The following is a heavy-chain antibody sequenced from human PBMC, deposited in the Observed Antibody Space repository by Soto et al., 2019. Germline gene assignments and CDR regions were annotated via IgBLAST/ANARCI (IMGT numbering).Heavy chain of an antibody. CDR3: AKGGVIATFGGVIVPYYFDS. CDR1: GFTFRVNG. J-gene: IGHJ4*02. CDR2: LGGADGGT. V-gene: IGHV3-23*01. Sequence: EVQLLESGGGMVQPGGSLRLSCEVSGFTFRVNGVSWVRQATGKGLEWVATLGGADGGTYYADSVKGRFTISRDNSKDTLCLQMNNLGADYTALYYCAKGGVIATFGGVIVPYYFDSLCQVTPITVSS. D-gene: IGHD3-16*02.